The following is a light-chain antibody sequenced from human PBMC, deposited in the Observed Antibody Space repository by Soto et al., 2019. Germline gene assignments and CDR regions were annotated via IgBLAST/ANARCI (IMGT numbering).Light chain of an antibody. V-gene: IGKV1-39*01. Sequence: DIQMTQSPSSLSASIGDRVTITCRASQSISTSLNWYHQKPGKAPDLLIYGASSLQSGATSRFTGSGSGTDFTLTISDLQREDFATYYCQQNYSIPSTFGQGTRLEIK. J-gene: IGKJ5*01. CDR3: QQNYSIPST. CDR2: GAS. CDR1: QSISTS.